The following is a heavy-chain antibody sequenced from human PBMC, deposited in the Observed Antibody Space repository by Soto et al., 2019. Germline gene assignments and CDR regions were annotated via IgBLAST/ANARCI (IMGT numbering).Heavy chain of an antibody. D-gene: IGHD3-10*01. J-gene: IGHJ6*02. CDR3: SRQGGFYGSDVYSYGMDV. V-gene: IGHV3-23*01. CDR1: GFTFESCA. CDR2: ISGSGTTT. Sequence: GGSLRLSCAASGFTFESCAMSWVRQAPGKGLEWVSSISGSGTTTYYAESVKGRFSVSRDNSRDIAYLHMYSLTTEDTAVYYCSRQGGFYGSDVYSYGMDVWGQGTTVTVSS.